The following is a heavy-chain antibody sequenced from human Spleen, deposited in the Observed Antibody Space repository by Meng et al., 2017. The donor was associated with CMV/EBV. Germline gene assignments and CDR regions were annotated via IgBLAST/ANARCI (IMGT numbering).Heavy chain of an antibody. D-gene: IGHD2-2*01. CDR2: IKQDGSEK. J-gene: IGHJ4*02. CDR3: AREGARGSSTSFDY. Sequence: ASGFTFSSYWMSWVRQAPGKGLEWVANIKQDGSEKYYVDTVKGRFTISRGNAKNSLYLQMNSLRAEDTAVYYCAREGARGSSTSFDYWGQGTLVTVSS. V-gene: IGHV3-7*01. CDR1: GFTFSSYW.